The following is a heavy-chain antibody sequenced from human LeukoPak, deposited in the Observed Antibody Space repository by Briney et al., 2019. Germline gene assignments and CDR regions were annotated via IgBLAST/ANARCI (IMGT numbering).Heavy chain of an antibody. J-gene: IGHJ4*02. CDR1: GYTFTGYY. CDR2: INPNSGGT. V-gene: IGHV1-2*02. D-gene: IGHD2-15*01. Sequence: WAPVKVSCKASGYTFTGYYMHWVRQAPGQGLEWMGWINPNSGGTNYAQKFQGRVTMTRDTSISTAYMELSRLRSDDTAVYYCASSTPYNGYFSGGSCSMSYFDYWGQGTPVTVSS. CDR3: ASSTPYNGYFSGGSCSMSYFDY.